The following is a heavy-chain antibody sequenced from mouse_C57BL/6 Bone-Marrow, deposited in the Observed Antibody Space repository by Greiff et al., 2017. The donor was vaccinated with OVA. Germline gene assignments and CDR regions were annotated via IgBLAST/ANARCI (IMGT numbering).Heavy chain of an antibody. CDR1: VFTFSDYG. CDR2: ISSGSSTI. Sequence: EVQLVESGGGLVKPGGSLKLSCAASVFTFSDYGMHWVRQAPEKGLEWVAYISSGSSTIYYADTVKGRFTISRDNAKNTLFLQMTSLRSEDTAMYYCARGTTPGYFDVWGTGTTVTVSS. V-gene: IGHV5-17*01. D-gene: IGHD2-13*01. J-gene: IGHJ1*03. CDR3: ARGTTPGYFDV.